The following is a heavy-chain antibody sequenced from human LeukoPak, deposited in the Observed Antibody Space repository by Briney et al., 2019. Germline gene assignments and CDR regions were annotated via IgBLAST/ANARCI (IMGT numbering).Heavy chain of an antibody. J-gene: IGHJ5*02. CDR2: ISGSGVDT. D-gene: IGHD3-10*01. V-gene: IGHV3-23*01. Sequence: GGSLRLSCAASGFTFSTYAMSWVRQAPGKGLEWVSVISGSGVDTYYADSVRGRFTISRDNSKNTLFLQMNSLSADDTGIYYCANSSSGSYQPNWFDPWGQGTLVTVSS. CDR3: ANSSSGSYQPNWFDP. CDR1: GFTFSTYA.